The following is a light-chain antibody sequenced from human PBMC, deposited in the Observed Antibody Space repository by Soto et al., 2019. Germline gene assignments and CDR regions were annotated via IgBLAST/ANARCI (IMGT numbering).Light chain of an antibody. J-gene: IGKJ1*01. CDR2: DAS. CDR1: QSISSW. V-gene: IGKV1-5*01. Sequence: DIQMTQSPSTLSASVGDRVTITCRASQSISSWLAWYQQKPGKAPKLLMYDASTLESGVPPRFSGSRSGTEFTLTISSLQPDDCGTYYCQQYHSFFSVTFGQGTKVDI. CDR3: QQYHSFFSVT.